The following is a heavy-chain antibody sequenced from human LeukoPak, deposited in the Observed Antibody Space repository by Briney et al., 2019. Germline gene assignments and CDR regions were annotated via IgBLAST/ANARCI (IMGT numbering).Heavy chain of an antibody. Sequence: PGWSLRLSLAASRLTFSSYAMSWLRQAPGKGLEWVSPISGSGGSTYYAASVKGRFTISRNNSTNTLYLQMNSLRAEDTGVYSCAKDSGPALLRYFDWLRGYFDYWGQGTLVTVSS. CDR1: RLTFSSYA. V-gene: IGHV3-23*01. D-gene: IGHD3-9*01. J-gene: IGHJ4*02. CDR2: ISGSGGST. CDR3: AKDSGPALLRYFDWLRGYFDY.